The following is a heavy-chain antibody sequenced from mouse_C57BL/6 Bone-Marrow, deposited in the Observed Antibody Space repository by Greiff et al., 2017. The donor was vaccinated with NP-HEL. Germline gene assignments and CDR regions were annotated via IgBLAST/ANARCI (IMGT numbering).Heavy chain of an antibody. CDR2: IYPGDGDT. CDR1: GYAFSSSW. V-gene: IGHV1-82*01. D-gene: IGHD5-1*01. J-gene: IGHJ4*01. CDR3: ARSTRPAYAMDY. Sequence: QVTLKVSGPELVKPGASVKISCKASGYAFSSSWMNWVKQRPGKGLEWIGRIYPGDGDTNYNGKFKGKATLTADKSSSTAYMQLSSLTSEDSAVYFCARSTRPAYAMDYWGQGTSVTVSS.